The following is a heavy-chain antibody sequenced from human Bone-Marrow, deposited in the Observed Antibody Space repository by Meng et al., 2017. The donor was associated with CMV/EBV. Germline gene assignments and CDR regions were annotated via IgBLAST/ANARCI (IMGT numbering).Heavy chain of an antibody. CDR2: IRYDGGKK. Sequence: GESLKISCATSGFNFRVYGMHWVRQLPGKGLEWVAFIRYDGGKKEYVDSVKGRFTISRDNSKNTVNLQMNSLRAEDTAVYYCTKDSGRGGHLWFRGVDYWGQGTLVTVSS. CDR3: TKDSGRGGHLWFRGVDY. V-gene: IGHV3-30*02. D-gene: IGHD3-10*01. J-gene: IGHJ4*02. CDR1: GFNFRVYG.